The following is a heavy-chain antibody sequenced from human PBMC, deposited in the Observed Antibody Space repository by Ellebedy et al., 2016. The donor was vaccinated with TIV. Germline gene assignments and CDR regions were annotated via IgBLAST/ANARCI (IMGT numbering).Heavy chain of an antibody. V-gene: IGHV3-15*01. J-gene: IGHJ4*02. Sequence: GESLKISCAASGFSFNNAWMNWVRQAPEKGLEWVGRIKNNLNGGTRDYAAPVKGRFTISRDDSKNTVFLQMNSLSTEDTGVYYCTTDRLGHPPFDSWGQGVLVTVSS. CDR3: TTDRLGHPPFDS. CDR1: GFSFNNAW. CDR2: IKNNLNGGTR. D-gene: IGHD3/OR15-3a*01.